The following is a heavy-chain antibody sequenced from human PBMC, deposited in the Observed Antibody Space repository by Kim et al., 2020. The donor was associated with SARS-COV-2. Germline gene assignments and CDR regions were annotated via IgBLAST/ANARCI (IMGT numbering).Heavy chain of an antibody. CDR2: IWYDGSNK. V-gene: IGHV3-33*01. Sequence: GGSLRLSCAASGFTFSSNGMHWVRQAPGKGLEWVAVIWYDGSNKYYADSVKGRFTISRDNSKNTLYLQMNSLRAEDTAVYYCARASPGIAAGRADYWGQGTLVTVSS. D-gene: IGHD6-13*01. CDR1: GFTFSSNG. CDR3: ARASPGIAAGRADY. J-gene: IGHJ4*02.